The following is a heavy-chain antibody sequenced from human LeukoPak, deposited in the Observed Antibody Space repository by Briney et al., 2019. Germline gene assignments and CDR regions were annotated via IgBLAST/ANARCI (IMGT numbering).Heavy chain of an antibody. V-gene: IGHV3-43D*03. CDR1: GFTFDDYA. D-gene: IGHD6-19*01. CDR2: ISWDGGST. J-gene: IGHJ3*02. CDR3: ATSPSGHDAFDI. Sequence: GGSLRLSCAASGFTFDDYAMHWVRHAPGKGLEWVSLISWDGGSTYYADSVKGRFTISRDNSKNSLYLQMNSLRAEDTALYYCATSPSGHDAFDIWGQGTMVTVSS.